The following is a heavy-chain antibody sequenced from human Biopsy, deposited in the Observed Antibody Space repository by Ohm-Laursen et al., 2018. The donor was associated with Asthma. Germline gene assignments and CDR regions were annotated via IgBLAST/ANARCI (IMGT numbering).Heavy chain of an antibody. CDR1: GYTFIHYA. J-gene: IGHJ3*01. Sequence: SVKVSCKGSGYTFIHYAIHWVRQAPGQRLEWMGWINAGNGNTKYSQKFQGRVTITRDTSASTAYMDLRSLRSEDTAMYYCARTYYDFLTGQVNDAFALWGQGTMATVSS. CDR3: ARTYYDFLTGQVNDAFAL. CDR2: INAGNGNT. D-gene: IGHD3-9*01. V-gene: IGHV1-3*01.